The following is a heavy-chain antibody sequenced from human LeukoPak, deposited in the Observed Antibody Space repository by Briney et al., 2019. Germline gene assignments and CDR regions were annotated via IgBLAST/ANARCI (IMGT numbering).Heavy chain of an antibody. Sequence: GRSLRLACAASGFKINYDGMGWVRQAPGTGLEWVDRIRWKTDIRTTDYAAPVKDSFTISRDDSRNTLYLQMSSLKSEETAVYYCVRDQYCASSSCPGAFDLWGQGTVVTVSS. V-gene: IGHV3-15*01. CDR1: GFKINYDG. J-gene: IGHJ3*01. CDR3: VRDQYCASSSCPGAFDL. CDR2: IRWKTDIRTT. D-gene: IGHD2-2*01.